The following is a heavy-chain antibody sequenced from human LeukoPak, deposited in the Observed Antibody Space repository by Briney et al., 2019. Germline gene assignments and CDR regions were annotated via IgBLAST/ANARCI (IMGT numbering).Heavy chain of an antibody. J-gene: IGHJ4*02. CDR3: SSRRHCSGASCFQGLDY. CDR2: IRSKPYGGTT. D-gene: IGHD2-15*01. V-gene: IGHV3-49*04. CDR1: GFTFDDYA. Sequence: GGSLRLSCTASGFTFDDYAMSWVRQAPGKGLEWVGFIRSKPYGGTTDYAASVKGGFSISRDDSKSIASLQMDSLKAEDTAVYYCSSRRHCSGASCFQGLDYWGQGTLVTVSS.